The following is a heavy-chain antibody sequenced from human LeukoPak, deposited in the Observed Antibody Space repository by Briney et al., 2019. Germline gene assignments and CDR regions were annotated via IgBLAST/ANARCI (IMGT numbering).Heavy chain of an antibody. CDR3: ARGQGWNCFDP. D-gene: IGHD5-24*01. CDR2: INHSVST. CDR1: GGSFSGYY. V-gene: IGHV4-34*01. Sequence: SETLSLTCAVYGGSFSGYYWSWIRQPPGKGLEWIGDINHSVSTNYNPSLKSRVTISVDTSKDQFSLKLISVTAADTGVYYCARGQGWNCFDPWGRGTLVTVSS. J-gene: IGHJ5*02.